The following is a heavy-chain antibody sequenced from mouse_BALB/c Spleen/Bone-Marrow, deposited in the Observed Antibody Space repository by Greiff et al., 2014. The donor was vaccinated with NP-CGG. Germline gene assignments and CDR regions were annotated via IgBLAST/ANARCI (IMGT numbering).Heavy chain of an antibody. D-gene: IGHD2-2*01. J-gene: IGHJ3*01. V-gene: IGHV1-67*01. Sequence: QVQLQQPGPELVRPGVSVKISCKGSGYTFTDYAMHWVKQSHAQSLEWIGVISTYSGNTNYNQKFKGKATVTVDKSSSTAYMERARSTSEDSAIYYCAGAGYGYDGFAYWGQGTLVTVSA. CDR3: AGAGYGYDGFAY. CDR2: ISTYSGNT. CDR1: GYTFTDYA.